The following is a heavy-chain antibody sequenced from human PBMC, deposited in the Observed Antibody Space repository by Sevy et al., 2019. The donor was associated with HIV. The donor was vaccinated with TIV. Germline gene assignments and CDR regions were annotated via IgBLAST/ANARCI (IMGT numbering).Heavy chain of an antibody. Sequence: LGGPLRLSFAAPGLTLRDYYMTWIRQAPGKGREWVSYISIGSIYTNYADPVKGRFTISRDNAKNSLYLHMNSLRAEDGAVYYCARCRVAAADYYFDYWGQGTLVTVSS. D-gene: IGHD6-13*01. CDR3: ARCRVAAADYYFDY. V-gene: IGHV3-11*06. J-gene: IGHJ4*02. CDR1: GLTLRDYY. CDR2: ISIGSIYT.